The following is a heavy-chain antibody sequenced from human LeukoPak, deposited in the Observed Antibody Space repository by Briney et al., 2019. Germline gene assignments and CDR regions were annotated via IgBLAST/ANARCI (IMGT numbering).Heavy chain of an antibody. CDR2: ISYDGSNK. J-gene: IGHJ3*02. CDR1: GFTFSSYA. V-gene: IGHV3-30-3*01. CDR3: AKDPTDCGGGCSAFDI. D-gene: IGHD2-21*02. Sequence: GGSLRLSCAASGFTFSSYAMHWVRQAPGKGLEWVAVISYDGSNKYYADSAKGRFTISRDNSKSTLYLQMNSLRAEDTAVYYCAKDPTDCGGGCSAFDIWGQGTMVTVSS.